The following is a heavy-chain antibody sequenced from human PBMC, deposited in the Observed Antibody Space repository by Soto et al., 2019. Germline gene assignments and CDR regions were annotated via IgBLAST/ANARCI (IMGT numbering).Heavy chain of an antibody. V-gene: IGHV1-18*01. Sequence: ASVKVSCKASGYTFTHFYITWVRQAPGQGLEWMGAISPHNFNTNYAQKFRGRVTLTTEKSTNTAYMDLRSLTSDDTAVYYCARDEGGYDILTGYYKAHHFDYWGQGGPVTVSS. CDR3: ARDEGGYDILTGYYKAHHFDY. CDR2: ISPHNFNT. CDR1: GYTFTHFY. J-gene: IGHJ4*02. D-gene: IGHD3-9*01.